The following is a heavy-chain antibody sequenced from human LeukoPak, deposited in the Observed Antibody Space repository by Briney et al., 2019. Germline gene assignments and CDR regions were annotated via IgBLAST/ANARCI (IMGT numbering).Heavy chain of an antibody. D-gene: IGHD1-26*01. CDR2: IYHSGTT. J-gene: IGHJ4*02. CDR1: GYSITSSSW. V-gene: IGHV4-28*03. CDR3: ARAKKRWELLSLDY. Sequence: SETLSLTCAVSGYSITSSSWWGWIRQPPGKGLEWIGYIYHSGTTYYNPSLQSRVTMSVDTSKNQFSLKLSSVTAADTAVYYCARAKKRWELLSLDYWGQGTLVTVSS.